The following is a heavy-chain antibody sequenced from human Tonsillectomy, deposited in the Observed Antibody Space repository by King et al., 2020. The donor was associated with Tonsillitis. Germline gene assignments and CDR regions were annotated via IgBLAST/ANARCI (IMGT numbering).Heavy chain of an antibody. D-gene: IGHD5-18*01. CDR2: ISGSSDDT. V-gene: IGHV3-11*06. Sequence: VQLVESGGGLVWPGGSLRLSCAASGFTFSDYYINWVRQAPGKGLEWISYISGSSDDTNYADSVTGRFIIWRDNAKNTVYLHMNSQRAEDTAVYYCARDYHGVKGYGHWGQGTLVTVSS. J-gene: IGHJ4*02. CDR3: ARDYHGVKGYGH. CDR1: GFTFSDYY.